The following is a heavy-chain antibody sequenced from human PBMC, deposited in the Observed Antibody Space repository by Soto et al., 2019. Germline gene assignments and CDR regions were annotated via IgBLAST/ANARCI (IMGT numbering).Heavy chain of an antibody. D-gene: IGHD3-3*01. V-gene: IGHV4-34*01. J-gene: IGHJ4*02. CDR2: INHSGST. Sequence: SETLSLTCAVYGGSFSGYYWSWIRQPPGKGLEWIGEINHSGSTNYNPSLESRVTISVDTSKNQFSLKLSSVTAADTALYYCARGFQGRGVVIIPYYFDYWGQGTLVTVSS. CDR3: ARGFQGRGVVIIPYYFDY. CDR1: GGSFSGYY.